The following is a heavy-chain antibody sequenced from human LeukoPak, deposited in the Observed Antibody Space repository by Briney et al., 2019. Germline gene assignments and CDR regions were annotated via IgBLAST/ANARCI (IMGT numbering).Heavy chain of an antibody. V-gene: IGHV4-59*01. D-gene: IGHD4-17*01. CDR2: ISYSGST. Sequence: SETLSLTCTVSGGSISSYYWSWIRQPPGKGLEWIGYISYSGSTNYSPSLKSRVTMSVDTSKNQFSLNLSSVTAADTAVYYCVSLMTTVTTGDYWGQGTLVTVSS. CDR3: VSLMTTVTTGDY. CDR1: GGSISSYY. J-gene: IGHJ4*02.